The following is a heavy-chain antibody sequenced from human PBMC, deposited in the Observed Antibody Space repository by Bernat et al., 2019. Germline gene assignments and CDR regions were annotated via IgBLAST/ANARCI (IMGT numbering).Heavy chain of an antibody. CDR1: GYTFTSYA. Sequence: QVQLVQSGAEVKKPGASVKVSCKASGYTFTSYAMHWVRQAPGQRLEWMGWINAGNGNTKYSQKFQGRVTITRDTFASTAYMELSSLRSEDTAVYYCARARSYCSGGSCYVFGWFDPWGQGTLVTVYS. D-gene: IGHD2-15*01. V-gene: IGHV1-3*01. CDR2: INAGNGNT. CDR3: ARARSYCSGGSCYVFGWFDP. J-gene: IGHJ5*02.